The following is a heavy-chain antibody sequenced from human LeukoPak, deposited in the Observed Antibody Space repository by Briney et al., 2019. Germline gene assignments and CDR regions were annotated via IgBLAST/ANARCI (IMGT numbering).Heavy chain of an antibody. CDR1: GGTFSSYA. Sequence: SCKASGGTFSSYAMHWVRQAPGKGLEWVAVISYDGSNKYYADSVKGRFTISRDNSKNTLYLQMNSLRAEDTAVYYCARSWDDIVVVPAARDAFDIWGQGIMVTVSS. J-gene: IGHJ3*02. CDR2: ISYDGSNK. CDR3: ARSWDDIVVVPAARDAFDI. D-gene: IGHD2-2*01. V-gene: IGHV3-30-3*01.